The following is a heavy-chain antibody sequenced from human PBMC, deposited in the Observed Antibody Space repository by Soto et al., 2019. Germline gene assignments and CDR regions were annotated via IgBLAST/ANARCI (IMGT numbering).Heavy chain of an antibody. V-gene: IGHV4-59*01. CDR1: GGSMRNYF. Sequence: SETLSLTCTVSGGSMRNYFWTWIRQPPGKGLEWIGYIHYSGTTSFFPSYNPSLRSRVTISEDTPKNQYSLKLLSVTTADTAVYFCAAGEASSRNLAPYYLDFWGQGTLVTVYS. D-gene: IGHD6-13*01. CDR2: IHYSGTT. CDR3: AAGEASSRNLAPYYLDF. J-gene: IGHJ4*02.